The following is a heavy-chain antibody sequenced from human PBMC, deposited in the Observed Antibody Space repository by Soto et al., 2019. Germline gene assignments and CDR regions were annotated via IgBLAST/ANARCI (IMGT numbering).Heavy chain of an antibody. J-gene: IGHJ6*02. CDR3: AKGDSSSRYYYYYGMDV. Sequence: PGGSLRLSCAASGFTFNSFAMHWVRQAPGKGLEWVALIRCGGSSTYYADSVKGRFTISRDNSKNTLYLQMNSLRAEDTAVYYCAKGDSSSRYYYYYGMDVWGQGTTVTVSS. CDR1: GFTFNSFA. D-gene: IGHD6-13*01. V-gene: IGHV3-23*01. CDR2: IRCGGSST.